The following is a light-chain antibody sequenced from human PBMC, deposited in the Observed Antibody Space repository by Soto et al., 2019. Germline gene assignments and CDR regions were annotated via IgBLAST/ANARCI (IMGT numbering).Light chain of an antibody. CDR1: SSNIGNNT. V-gene: IGLV1-44*01. J-gene: IGLJ3*02. CDR3: AAWDDSLNGVV. Sequence: QSVLTQPPSTSGTPGQRVTISCSGSSSNIGNNTVNWYQQVPGTAPKLLLYSNNQRPSGVPDRFSGSKSGTSASLAISGLHSEDEADYYCAAWDDSLNGVVFGGGTKLTVL. CDR2: SNN.